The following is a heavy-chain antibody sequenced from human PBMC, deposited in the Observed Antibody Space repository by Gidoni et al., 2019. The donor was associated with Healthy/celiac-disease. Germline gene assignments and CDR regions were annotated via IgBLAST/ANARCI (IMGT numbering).Heavy chain of an antibody. V-gene: IGHV4-30-2*01. CDR3: ARVTVGSSGYYDY. CDR1: GGSISSGGYS. CDR2: IYHSGST. D-gene: IGHD3-22*01. J-gene: IGHJ4*02. Sequence: QLQLQESGSGLVKPSQTLSLTCAVPGGSISSGGYSWSWIRQPPGKGLEWIGYIYHSGSTYYNPSLKSRVTISVDRSENQFSLKLSSVTAADTAVYYCARVTVGSSGYYDYWGQGTLVTVSS.